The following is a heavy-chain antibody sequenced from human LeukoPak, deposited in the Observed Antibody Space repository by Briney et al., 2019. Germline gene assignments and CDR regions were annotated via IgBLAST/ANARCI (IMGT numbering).Heavy chain of an antibody. CDR3: TADIVVVVAAGFDY. D-gene: IGHD2-15*01. CDR2: IRSKAYGGTT. CDR1: GFTFGDYA. Sequence: GRSLRLSCTASGFTFGDYAMSWFRQAPGKGLEWVGFIRSKAYGGTTEYAASVKGRFTISRDDSKSIAYLQMNSLKTEDTAVYYCTADIVVVVAAGFDYWGQGTLVTVSS. V-gene: IGHV3-49*03. J-gene: IGHJ4*02.